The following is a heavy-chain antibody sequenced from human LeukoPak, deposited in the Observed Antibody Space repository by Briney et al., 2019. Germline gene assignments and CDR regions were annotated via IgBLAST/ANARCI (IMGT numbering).Heavy chain of an antibody. D-gene: IGHD3-10*01. CDR3: ARDAGVERYYYGSGSYRLDY. V-gene: IGHV4-30-2*01. Sequence: SETLSLTCTVSGGSISSGGYYWSWIRQPPGKGLEWIGYIYHSGSTYYNPSLKSRATISVDRSKNQFSLKLSSVTAADTAVYYCARDAGVERYYYGSGSYRLDYWGQGTLVTVSS. J-gene: IGHJ4*02. CDR1: GGSISSGGYY. CDR2: IYHSGST.